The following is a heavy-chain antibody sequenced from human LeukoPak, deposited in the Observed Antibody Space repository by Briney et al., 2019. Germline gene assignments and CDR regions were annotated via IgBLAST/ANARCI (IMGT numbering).Heavy chain of an antibody. D-gene: IGHD3-3*01. J-gene: IGHJ4*02. CDR2: INPRDDRT. CDR3: QRVTIFGVVIDFDY. CDR1: GYTFTNYY. V-gene: IGHV1-46*01. Sequence: ASVKVSCKASGYTFTNYYIHWVRQAPGQGLEWMGIINPRDDRTTTAQKFQGRVTLTADTSTATAYMELRGLRSDDTAVYYCQRVTIFGVVIDFDYWGQGTLVAVSS.